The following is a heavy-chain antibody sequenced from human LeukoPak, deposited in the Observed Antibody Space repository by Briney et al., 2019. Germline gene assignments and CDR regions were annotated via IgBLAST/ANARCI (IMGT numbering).Heavy chain of an antibody. CDR3: ARGSSGWLNWFDP. D-gene: IGHD6-19*01. V-gene: IGHV1-69*04. CDR1: GGTFSSYA. J-gene: IGHJ5*02. CDR2: IIPILGIA. Sequence: ASVKVSCKASGGTFSSYAISWVRQAPGQGLEWMGRIIPILGIANYAQKFQGRVTITADKSTSTAYMELSSLRSEDTAVYYCARGSSGWLNWFDPWGQGTLVTVSS.